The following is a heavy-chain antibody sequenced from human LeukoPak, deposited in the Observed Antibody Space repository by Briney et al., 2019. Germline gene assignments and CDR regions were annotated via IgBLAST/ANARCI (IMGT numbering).Heavy chain of an antibody. J-gene: IGHJ5*02. CDR1: GGSISSSNW. V-gene: IGHV4-4*02. CDR2: IYHSGST. Sequence: SETLSLTCAVSGGSISSSNWWSWVRQPPGKGLEWIGEIYHSGSTNYNPSLKSRVTISVDKSKNQFSLRLSSVTAADTAVYYCAREGEYYYDSSGYYLFDPWGQGTLVTVSS. D-gene: IGHD3-22*01. CDR3: AREGEYYYDSSGYYLFDP.